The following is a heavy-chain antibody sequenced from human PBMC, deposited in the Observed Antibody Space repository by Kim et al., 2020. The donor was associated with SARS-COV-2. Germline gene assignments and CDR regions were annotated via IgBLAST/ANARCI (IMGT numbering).Heavy chain of an antibody. CDR1: GFTFSSYS. D-gene: IGHD2-2*03. CDR2: ISSSSSYI. Sequence: GGSLRLSCAASGFTFSSYSMNWVRQAPGKGLEWVSSISSSSSYIYYADSVKGRFTISRDNAKNSLYLQMNSLRAEDTAVYYCARPPGYCSSTSCPDVWGQGTTGTVSS. V-gene: IGHV3-21*01. J-gene: IGHJ6*02. CDR3: ARPPGYCSSTSCPDV.